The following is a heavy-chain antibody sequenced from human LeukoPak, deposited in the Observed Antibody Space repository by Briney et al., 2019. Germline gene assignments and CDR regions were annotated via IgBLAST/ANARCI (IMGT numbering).Heavy chain of an antibody. Sequence: GASVKVSCKASGYTFTGYYMHWVRQAPGQGLEWMGWINPNSGGTNYAQKFQGWVTMTRDTSISTAYMELSRLRSDDTAVYYCARDRPYYYDMAPREYGMDVWGQGTTVTVSS. CDR3: ARDRPYYYDMAPREYGMDV. CDR1: GYTFTGYY. D-gene: IGHD3-22*01. V-gene: IGHV1-2*04. J-gene: IGHJ6*02. CDR2: INPNSGGT.